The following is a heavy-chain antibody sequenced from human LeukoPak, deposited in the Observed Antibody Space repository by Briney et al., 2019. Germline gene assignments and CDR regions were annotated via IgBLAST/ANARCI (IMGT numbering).Heavy chain of an antibody. CDR2: ISGSGTRA. D-gene: IGHD3-9*01. V-gene: IGHV3-23*01. Sequence: PGGSLRLSCGASEFTFSNYAMTWVRQAPGKGLEWVSAISGSGTRAYYADSVKGRFTIPRDNSKNTLYLQMNSLTAEDTAVYFCAKGRYDYSYYYLDVWGKGTTVTVSS. CDR1: EFTFSNYA. CDR3: AKGRYDYSYYYLDV. J-gene: IGHJ6*03.